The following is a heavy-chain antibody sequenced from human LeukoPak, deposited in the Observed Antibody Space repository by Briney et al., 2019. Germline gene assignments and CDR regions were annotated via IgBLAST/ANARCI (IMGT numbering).Heavy chain of an antibody. Sequence: GGSLRLSCAASGFTLSSYAMSWVRQAPGKGLEWVSSISGADPITYYADSVKGRFTISRDNSKSTLYLQMNSLRAEDTAIYYCAKQSLLLRGPLLIYYFDFWGQGTLVTVSS. D-gene: IGHD3-10*01. CDR3: AKQSLLLRGPLLIYYFDF. CDR1: GFTLSSYA. J-gene: IGHJ4*02. CDR2: ISGADPIT. V-gene: IGHV3-23*01.